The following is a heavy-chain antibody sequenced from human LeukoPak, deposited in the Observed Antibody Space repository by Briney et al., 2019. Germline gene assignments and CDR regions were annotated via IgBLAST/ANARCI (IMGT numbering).Heavy chain of an antibody. V-gene: IGHV4-61*05. CDR1: GGSISSSSYY. CDR3: ARMGALGQLDY. Sequence: SETLSLTCTVSGGSISSSSYYWGWIRQPPGKGLEWIGYIYYSGSTNYNPSLKSRVTISVDTSKNQFSLKLSSVTAADTAVYYCARMGALGQLDYWGQGTLVTVSS. CDR2: IYYSGST. J-gene: IGHJ4*02. D-gene: IGHD3-16*01.